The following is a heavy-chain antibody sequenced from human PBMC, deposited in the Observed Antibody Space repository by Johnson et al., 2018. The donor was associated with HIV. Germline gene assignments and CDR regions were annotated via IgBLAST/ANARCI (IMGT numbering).Heavy chain of an antibody. CDR3: AGGAGSGHVSVDAFHI. Sequence: VQLVESGGGVVQPGGSLRLSCAASGFTFSSYGMHWVRQAPGKGLEWVAFIRYDGSNKYYADSVKGRSTISRDNSKNTLYLQLHSLTPEDTAFYYCAGGAGSGHVSVDAFHIWGQWTLVTVSS. V-gene: IGHV3-30*02. J-gene: IGHJ3*02. CDR2: IRYDGSNK. CDR1: GFTFSSYG. D-gene: IGHD3-10*01.